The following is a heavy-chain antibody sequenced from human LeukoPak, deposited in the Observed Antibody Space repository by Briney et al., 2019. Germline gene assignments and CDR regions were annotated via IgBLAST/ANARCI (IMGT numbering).Heavy chain of an antibody. D-gene: IGHD3-10*01. CDR2: INPSSGTT. Sequence: RASVKVSCKASGYTFTNYYMVWVRQAPGQGLEWMGIINPSSGTTNYAQKFQGRVTMTRDMSTSTVYMELSSLRSEDTAVYYCARGPHKRTYDRGNWFDPWGQGTLVTVSS. CDR3: ARGPHKRTYDRGNWFDP. CDR1: GYTFTNYY. J-gene: IGHJ5*02. V-gene: IGHV1-46*01.